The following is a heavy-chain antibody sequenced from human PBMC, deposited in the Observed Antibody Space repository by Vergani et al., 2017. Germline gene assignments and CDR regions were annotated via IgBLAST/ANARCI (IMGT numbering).Heavy chain of an antibody. J-gene: IGHJ6*03. V-gene: IGHV4-4*09. CDR1: GFIFSTYA. CDR2: IHTGGST. CDR3: ARVDTQVPATSHFYYMDV. D-gene: IGHD6-25*01. Sequence: VQLLESGGDLVQPGGSLRLSCTASGFIFSTYAMSWIRQPAGKGPEWIGHIHTGGSTDLNPSFKRRVSISVDTSKSQFSLKLNSVTVADTAVYYCARVDTQVPATSHFYYMDVWGKGTTVVVSS.